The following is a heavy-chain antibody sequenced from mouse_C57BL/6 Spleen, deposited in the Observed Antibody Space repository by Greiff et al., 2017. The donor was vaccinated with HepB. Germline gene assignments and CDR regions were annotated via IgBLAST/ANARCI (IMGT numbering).Heavy chain of an antibody. V-gene: IGHV2-2*01. Sequence: VQLKQSGPGLVQPSQSLSITCTVSGFSLTSYGVHWVRQSPGKGLEWLGVIWSGGSTDYNAAFISRLSISKDNSKSQVFFKMNSLQADDTAIYYCARKRDDYDGYAMDYWGQGTSVTVSS. CDR3: ARKRDDYDGYAMDY. CDR2: IWSGGST. CDR1: GFSLTSYG. D-gene: IGHD2-4*01. J-gene: IGHJ4*01.